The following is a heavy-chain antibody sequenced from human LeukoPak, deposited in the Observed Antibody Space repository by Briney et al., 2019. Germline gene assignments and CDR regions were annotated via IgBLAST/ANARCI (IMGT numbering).Heavy chain of an antibody. J-gene: IGHJ4*02. D-gene: IGHD6-19*01. CDR1: GVSISSGDYY. CDR2: IYYSGST. Sequence: TPSQTLSLTCTVSGVSISSGDYYWSWIRQPPGKGLEWIGYIYYSGSTYYNPSLKSRVTISVDTSKNQFSLKPSSVTAADTAVYYCAREAAVAGFFDYWGQGTLVTVSS. V-gene: IGHV4-30-4*01. CDR3: AREAAVAGFFDY.